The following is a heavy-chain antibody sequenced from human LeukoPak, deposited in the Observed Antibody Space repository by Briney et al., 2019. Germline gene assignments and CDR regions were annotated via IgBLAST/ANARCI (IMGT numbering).Heavy chain of an antibody. CDR1: GGSISSSSYY. J-gene: IGHJ4*02. D-gene: IGHD6-19*01. CDR3: ARAGYSSGWVDY. Sequence: SETLSLTCTVSGGSISSSSYYWGWIRQPPGKGLEWIGSIYYSGSTYYNPSLKSRVTISVDTPKNQFSLKLSSVTAADTAVYYCARAGYSSGWVDYWGQGTLVTVSS. V-gene: IGHV4-39*07. CDR2: IYYSGST.